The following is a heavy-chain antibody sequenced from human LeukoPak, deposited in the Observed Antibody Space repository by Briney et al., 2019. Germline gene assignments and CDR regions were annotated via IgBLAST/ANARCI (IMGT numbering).Heavy chain of an antibody. CDR2: INHSGST. CDR3: ARDKAAVGVDY. Sequence: SETLSLTCAVYGGSFSGYYWSWIRQPPGKGLEWIGEINHSGSTNYNPSLKSRVTISVDTSKNQFSLKLSSVTAADTAVYYCARDKAAVGVDYWGQGTLVTVSS. V-gene: IGHV4-34*09. J-gene: IGHJ4*02. D-gene: IGHD6-13*01. CDR1: GGSFSGYY.